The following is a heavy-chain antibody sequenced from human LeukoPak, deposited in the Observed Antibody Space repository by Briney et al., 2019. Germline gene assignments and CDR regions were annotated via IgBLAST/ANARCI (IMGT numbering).Heavy chain of an antibody. CDR1: GYSIRSGFY. J-gene: IGHJ4*02. D-gene: IGHD3-10*01. V-gene: IGHV4-38-2*02. CDR2: IYHSGST. CDR3: ARSYGSGSTTPWDY. Sequence: SETLSLTCTVSGYSIRSGFYWGWIRQPPGKGLEWIGSIYHSGSTYYNPSLKSRVTISVDTSKNQFSLKLSSVTAADTAVYYCARSYGSGSTTPWDYWGQGTLVTVSS.